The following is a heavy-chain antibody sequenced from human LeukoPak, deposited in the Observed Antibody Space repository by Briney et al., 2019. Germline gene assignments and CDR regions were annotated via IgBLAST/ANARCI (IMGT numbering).Heavy chain of an antibody. Sequence: TGGSLRLSCTGSGFSFTNYAMHWVRQAPGEGLEWVAVISYDESKMYYADSVKGRFTISRDLSTNTLYLQMNSLTTEDTAMYFCARRPVAAEYFQHWGQGTLVTVSS. CDR3: ARRPVAAEYFQH. V-gene: IGHV3-30*03. D-gene: IGHD6-25*01. CDR2: ISYDESKM. J-gene: IGHJ1*01. CDR1: GFSFTNYA.